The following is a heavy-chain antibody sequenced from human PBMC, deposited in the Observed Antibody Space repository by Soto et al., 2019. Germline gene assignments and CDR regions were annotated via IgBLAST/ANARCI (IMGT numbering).Heavy chain of an antibody. Sequence: PGGSLRLSCAASGFTFSSYAMNWVRQAPGKGLEWVSYLSSSSSTTYYADSVKGRFTISRDNAKNTLYLQMNSLRAEDTAVYYCARDGDYGDYPTYRGWFDPWGQGTLVTVSS. CDR2: LSSSSSTT. J-gene: IGHJ5*02. CDR3: ARDGDYGDYPTYRGWFDP. CDR1: GFTFSSYA. V-gene: IGHV3-48*01. D-gene: IGHD4-17*01.